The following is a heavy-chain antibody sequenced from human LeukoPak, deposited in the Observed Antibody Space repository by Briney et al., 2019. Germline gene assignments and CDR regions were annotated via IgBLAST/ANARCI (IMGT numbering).Heavy chain of an antibody. D-gene: IGHD1-26*01. CDR3: ARGLDSGSYLESYYYGMDV. J-gene: IGHJ6*02. V-gene: IGHV4-61*01. Sequence: SETLSLTCTVSGGSVSSGSYYWSWIRQPPGKGLEWIGYIYYSGSTNYNPSLKSRVTISVDTSKNQFSLKLSSVTAADTAVYYCARGLDSGSYLESYYYGMDVWGQGTTVTVSS. CDR1: GGSVSSGSYY. CDR2: IYYSGST.